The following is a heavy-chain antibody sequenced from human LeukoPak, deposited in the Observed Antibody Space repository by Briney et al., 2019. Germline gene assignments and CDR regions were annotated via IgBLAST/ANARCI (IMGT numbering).Heavy chain of an antibody. J-gene: IGHJ4*02. Sequence: GGSLRLSCGTSGFLFSIHAMHWVRQAPGKGLEWVAVISFDGNHKNYAASVEGRFTISRDNSKNTLYLQMNSLRAEDTAVYYCARGRGLQQLSNYWGQGTLVTVSS. CDR2: ISFDGNHK. CDR3: ARGRGLQQLSNY. D-gene: IGHD6-13*01. V-gene: IGHV3-30-3*01. CDR1: GFLFSIHA.